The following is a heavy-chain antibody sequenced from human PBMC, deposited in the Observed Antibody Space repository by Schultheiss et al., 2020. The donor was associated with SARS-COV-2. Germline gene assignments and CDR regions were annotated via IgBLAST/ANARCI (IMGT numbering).Heavy chain of an antibody. CDR1: GYTFTSYG. J-gene: IGHJ6*03. V-gene: IGHV1-18*01. D-gene: IGHD3-22*01. Sequence: ASVKVSCKASGYTFTSYGISWVRQAPGQGLEWMGWINPNSGGTNYAQKLQGRVTMTTDTSTSTAYMELRSLRSDDTAVYYCARKGRGYQNKDYYYYYMDVWGKGTTVTVSS. CDR3: ARKGRGYQNKDYYYYYMDV. CDR2: INPNSGGT.